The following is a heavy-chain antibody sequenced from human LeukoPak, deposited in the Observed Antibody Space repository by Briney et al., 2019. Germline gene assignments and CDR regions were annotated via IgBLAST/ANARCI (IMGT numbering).Heavy chain of an antibody. CDR2: IRYDGSNK. V-gene: IGHV3-30*02. CDR3: AKGTYSSSWEFDY. Sequence: GGSLRLSCAASGFTFSSYGMHWVRQALGKGLEWVAFIRYDGSNKYYADSVKGRFAISRDNSKNTLYLQMNSLRGEDTAVYYCAKGTYSSSWEFDYWGQGTLVTVSS. D-gene: IGHD6-13*01. J-gene: IGHJ4*02. CDR1: GFTFSSYG.